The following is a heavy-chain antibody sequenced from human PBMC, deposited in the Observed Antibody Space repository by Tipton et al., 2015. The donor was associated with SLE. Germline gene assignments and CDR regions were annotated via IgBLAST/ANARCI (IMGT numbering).Heavy chain of an antibody. Sequence: TLSLTCTVSGGSIISGSYYWSWIRQPAGKGREGIGHIYSSGSTNNNPTLKSRVTISVDTSKNQLSLKLTSVTAEDTAVYYCVAPGLAVEGAFEGLDYWGQGILVTVSS. CDR2: IYSSGST. CDR3: VAPGLAVEGAFEGLDY. CDR1: GGSIISGSYY. J-gene: IGHJ4*02. V-gene: IGHV4-61*09. D-gene: IGHD6-19*01.